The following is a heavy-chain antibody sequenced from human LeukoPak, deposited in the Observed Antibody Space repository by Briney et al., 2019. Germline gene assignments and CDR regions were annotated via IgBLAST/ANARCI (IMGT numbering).Heavy chain of an antibody. J-gene: IGHJ4*02. Sequence: ASVKVSCKASGGTFSSYAISWVRQAPGQGLEWMGIINPTGDSTSYAQKFQARVTMTRDTSTNTVYMELSSLRSEDTAVYYCARDSTAMVTYWGQGTLVTVSS. V-gene: IGHV1-46*01. CDR1: GGTFSSYA. CDR3: ARDSTAMVTY. CDR2: INPTGDST. D-gene: IGHD5-18*01.